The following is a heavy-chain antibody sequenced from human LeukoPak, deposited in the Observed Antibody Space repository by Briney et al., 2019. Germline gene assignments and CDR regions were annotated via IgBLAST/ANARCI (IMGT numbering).Heavy chain of an antibody. CDR2: IWYDGSNK. D-gene: IGHD5-18*01. Sequence: PGGSLRLSCAASGFTFSSYGMHWVRQAPGKGLEWVAVIWYDGSNKYYADSVKGRFTISRDNSKNTLYLQMNSLGAEDTAVYYCAKATERGTAMALGVDYWGQGTLVTVSS. CDR3: AKATERGTAMALGVDY. V-gene: IGHV3-33*06. J-gene: IGHJ4*02. CDR1: GFTFSSYG.